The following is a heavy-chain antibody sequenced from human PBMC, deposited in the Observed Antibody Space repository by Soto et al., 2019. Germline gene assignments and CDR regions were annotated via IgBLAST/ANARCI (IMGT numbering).Heavy chain of an antibody. D-gene: IGHD1-26*01. CDR2: IFHSGST. V-gene: IGHV4-4*02. J-gene: IGHJ4*02. Sequence: TLSLTCAFFRAAIINSNWLTWVRQPPGKGLDWIGEIFHSGSTNYNSSLMGRVTISVDKANNQFSLKLSSVTAADTAVYYCAHRPIVGAAIWGQGTLVTVSS. CDR3: AHRPIVGAAI. CDR1: RAAIINSNW.